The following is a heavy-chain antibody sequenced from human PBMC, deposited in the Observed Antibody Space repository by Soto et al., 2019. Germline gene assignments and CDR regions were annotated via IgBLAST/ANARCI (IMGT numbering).Heavy chain of an antibody. J-gene: IGHJ4*02. Sequence: EVQLVESGGGLVQPGGSLRLSCAASGFTVTNYFMTWVRQAPGKGLEWVSVISNGGGAYYADSVTGRFTIFRDNSENTLYLHMNALRAEDTAVYYCARDEFGGAYDFWHGGQGTLVTVSS. CDR2: ISNGGGA. CDR3: ARDEFGGAYDFWH. V-gene: IGHV3-66*01. CDR1: GFTVTNYF. D-gene: IGHD3-3*01.